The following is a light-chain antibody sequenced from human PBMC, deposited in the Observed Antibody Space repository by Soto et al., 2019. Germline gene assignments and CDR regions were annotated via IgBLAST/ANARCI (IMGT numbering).Light chain of an antibody. CDR1: QSVSNN. J-gene: IGKJ3*01. CDR3: QQYSSWPFT. Sequence: EIVLTQSPATLSVFPGEKATLSCGASQSVSNNLAWYHQKPGQAPRPLIYGASTRATGVPARFSGSGSGTEFTRTISSLQSEDSAIYYCQQYSSWPFTFGPGTKVAIE. V-gene: IGKV3-15*01. CDR2: GAS.